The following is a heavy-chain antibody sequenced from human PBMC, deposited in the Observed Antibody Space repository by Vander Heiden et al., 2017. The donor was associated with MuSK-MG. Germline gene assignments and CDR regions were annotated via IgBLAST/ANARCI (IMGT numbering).Heavy chain of an antibody. CDR2: IGTAGDT. CDR1: GFTFSSYD. CDR3: ARGDGYNTFDY. V-gene: IGHV3-13*01. J-gene: IGHJ4*02. Sequence: EVQLVESGGGLVQPGGSLRLSCAPSGFTFSSYDMHWVRQATGKGLEWVSAIGTAGDTYYPGSVKGRFTISRENAKNSLYLQMNSLRAGDTAVYYCARGDGYNTFDYWGQGTLVTVSS. D-gene: IGHD5-12*01.